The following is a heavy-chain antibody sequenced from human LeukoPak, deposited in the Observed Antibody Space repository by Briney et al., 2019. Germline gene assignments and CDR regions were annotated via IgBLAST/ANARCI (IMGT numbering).Heavy chain of an antibody. CDR3: ARDRALGSGEFDWYFDL. V-gene: IGHV1-3*01. CDR1: GYTFTSYA. Sequence: ASVKVSCKASGYTFTSYAMHWVRQAPGQRLEWMGWSNAGNGNTKYSQKFQGRVTVAVDESSTTAYMELSSLRSEDTAVYYCARDRALGSGEFDWYFDLWGRGTLVTVSS. CDR2: SNAGNGNT. D-gene: IGHD3-10*01. J-gene: IGHJ2*01.